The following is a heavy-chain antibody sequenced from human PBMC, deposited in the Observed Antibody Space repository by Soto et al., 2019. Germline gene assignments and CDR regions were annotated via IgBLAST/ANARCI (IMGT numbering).Heavy chain of an antibody. CDR2: FDPEDGET. D-gene: IGHD6-19*01. CDR3: AACIAVAGSKADDAFDI. V-gene: IGHV1-24*01. J-gene: IGHJ3*02. Sequence: ASVKVSCKVSGYTLTEFSMHWVRQAPGKVFEWMGGFDPEDGETIYAQKFQGRVTMTEDTSTDTAYMELSSLRSEDTAVYYCAACIAVAGSKADDAFDIWGQGTMVTVSS. CDR1: GYTLTEFS.